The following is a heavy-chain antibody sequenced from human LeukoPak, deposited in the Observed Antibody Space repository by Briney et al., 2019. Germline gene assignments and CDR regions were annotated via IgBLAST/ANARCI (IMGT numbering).Heavy chain of an antibody. Sequence: GGSLRHSCAASGFTFSSYWMSWVRQAPGKGLEWVANIKQDGSEKYYVDSVKGRFTISRDNAKNSLYLQMNSLRAEDTAVYYCAREMGGVWYDSSGYYDYWGQGTLVTVSS. CDR1: GFTFSSYW. CDR3: AREMGGVWYDSSGYYDY. V-gene: IGHV3-7*01. CDR2: IKQDGSEK. J-gene: IGHJ4*02. D-gene: IGHD3-22*01.